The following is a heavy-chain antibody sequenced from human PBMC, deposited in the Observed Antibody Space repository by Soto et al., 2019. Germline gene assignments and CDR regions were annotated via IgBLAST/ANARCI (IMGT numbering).Heavy chain of an antibody. V-gene: IGHV3-23*01. CDR3: AKVNYDFWNRYYSSPFDY. D-gene: IGHD3-3*01. CDR2: ISGSGDST. Sequence: GSLRLSCAASGFTFSNYAMSWVRQAPGKGLEWVSAISGSGDSTYYADSVKGRFTISRDNSKNTLYLQMNSLRAEDTAVYYCAKVNYDFWNRYYSSPFDYWGQGTLVTVS. CDR1: GFTFSNYA. J-gene: IGHJ4*02.